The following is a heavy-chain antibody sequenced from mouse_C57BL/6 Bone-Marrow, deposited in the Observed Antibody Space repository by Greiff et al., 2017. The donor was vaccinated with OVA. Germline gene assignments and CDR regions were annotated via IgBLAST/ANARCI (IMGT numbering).Heavy chain of an antibody. Sequence: DVMLVESGGGLVQPGGSMKLSCVASGFTFSNYWMNWVRQSPEKGLEWVAQIRLKSDNYATHYAESVKGRFTISRDDSKSSVYLQMNNLRAEDTGIYYCTVYYSFAYWGQGTLVTVSA. CDR1: GFTFSNYW. CDR2: IRLKSDNYAT. J-gene: IGHJ3*01. CDR3: TVYYSFAY. V-gene: IGHV6-3*01. D-gene: IGHD2-1*01.